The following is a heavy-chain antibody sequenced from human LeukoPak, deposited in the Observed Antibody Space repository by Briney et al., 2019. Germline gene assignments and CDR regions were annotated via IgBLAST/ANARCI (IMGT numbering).Heavy chain of an antibody. CDR2: INPSNGDT. CDR3: ARSWYGMDV. CDR1: GYTFTGSR. Sequence: ASVKVSCKASGYTFTGSRMLWARQAPGQGLEWMGWINPSNGDTNSEQKFQGRVTMTRNTSISTVYMELSRLTSDDTAVYYCARSWYGMDVWGQGTTVIVSS. V-gene: IGHV1-2*02. D-gene: IGHD6-13*01. J-gene: IGHJ6*02.